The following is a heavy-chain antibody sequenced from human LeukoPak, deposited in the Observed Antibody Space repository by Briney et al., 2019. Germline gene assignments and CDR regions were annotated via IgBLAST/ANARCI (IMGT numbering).Heavy chain of an antibody. Sequence: PGGSLRLTCAASGFTFSSYSMNWVRQAPGKGLEWVSSITSSGAVYYADSVKGRFTISRDSANNSLYLQMSSLRAEDTALYYCTRAMVREWEPNISDSWGQGTLVTVSS. V-gene: IGHV3-21*01. CDR1: GFTFSSYS. J-gene: IGHJ4*02. CDR3: TRAMVREWEPNISDS. CDR2: ITSSGAV. D-gene: IGHD1-26*01.